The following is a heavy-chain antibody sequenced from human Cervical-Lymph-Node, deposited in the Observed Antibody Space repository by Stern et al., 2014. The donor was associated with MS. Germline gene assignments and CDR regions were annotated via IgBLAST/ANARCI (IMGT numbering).Heavy chain of an antibody. CDR3: ATLRGRVTYYYGLDV. CDR1: GYTLTEMS. V-gene: IGHV1-24*01. Sequence: VQLVESGAEVKKPGASVKVSCKVSGYTLTEMSMHWVRQAPGKGLEWLGGYYPQHVEPCYAQKIQAIVTMAEDISTDTAYMELTSLRSDDTAVYYCATLRGRVTYYYGLDVWGQGATVTVSS. D-gene: IGHD2-21*02. CDR2: YYPQHVEP. J-gene: IGHJ6*02.